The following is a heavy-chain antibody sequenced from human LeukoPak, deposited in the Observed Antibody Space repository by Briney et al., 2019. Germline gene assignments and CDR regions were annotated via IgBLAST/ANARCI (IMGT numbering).Heavy chain of an antibody. CDR3: ARASNYYYMDV. CDR1: GFTLSNYW. J-gene: IGHJ6*03. CDR2: INSDGSRT. V-gene: IGHV3-74*01. Sequence: GGSLRLSCAASGFTLSNYWMHWVRQAPGKGLVWVSRINSDGSRTNYADSVQGRFTISSDNAKNTLYLQMNSLRAEDTAVYYCARASNYYYMDVWGKGTTVTVSS.